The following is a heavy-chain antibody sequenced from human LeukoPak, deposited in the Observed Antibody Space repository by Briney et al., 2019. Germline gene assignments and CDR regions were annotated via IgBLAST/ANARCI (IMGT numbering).Heavy chain of an antibody. V-gene: IGHV4-31*03. CDR3: ARGPPPDFDC. J-gene: IGHJ4*02. CDR2: IYYSGST. CDR1: GDSISNGGYY. Sequence: SETLSLTCTVSGDSISNGGYYWSWIRQHPGKGLEWIGYIYYSGSTDYNPSLKSRVTMSVDTSKNQFSLKLSSVTAADTAVYYCARGPPPDFDCWGQGTLVTVSS.